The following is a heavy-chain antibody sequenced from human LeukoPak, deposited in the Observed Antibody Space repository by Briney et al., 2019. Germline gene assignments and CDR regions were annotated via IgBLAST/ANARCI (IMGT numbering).Heavy chain of an antibody. J-gene: IGHJ4*02. D-gene: IGHD3-10*01. CDR2: IDCSESN. Sequence: SDTLSLTCTLTGGSIRSHDWSWTRHPPEKGVECIGYIDCSESNNYNPSLKRPVPISLDTPKNQSALKLSSVTAADTAVYYCARGRYYQGSGLFEYWGQGTLVSVSS. V-gene: IGHV4-59*11. CDR3: ARGRYYQGSGLFEY. CDR1: GGSIRSHD.